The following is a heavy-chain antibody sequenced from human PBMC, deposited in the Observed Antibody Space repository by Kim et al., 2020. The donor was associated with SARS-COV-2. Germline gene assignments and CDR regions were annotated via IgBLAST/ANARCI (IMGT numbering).Heavy chain of an antibody. CDR3: ARAVFSRVGTASLDY. CDR1: NGSISPYY. D-gene: IGHD1-26*01. J-gene: IGHJ4*02. V-gene: IGHV4-59*01. Sequence: SETLSLTCTVSNGSISPYYWNWIRQSPGKGLEWLGYIFYSGSTNYNPSLGSRLTMSVDTSKNQFSLNLRSVTAADTAVYYCARAVFSRVGTASLDYWGQGTLVTVSS. CDR2: IFYSGST.